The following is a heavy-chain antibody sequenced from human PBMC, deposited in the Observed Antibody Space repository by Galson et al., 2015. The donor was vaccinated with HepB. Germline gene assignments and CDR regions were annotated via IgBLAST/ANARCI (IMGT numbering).Heavy chain of an antibody. CDR2: MNPNSGNT. CDR3: ARGTPLWFGEILFRWGGRFDYFAY. D-gene: IGHD3-10*01. Sequence: SVKVSCKASGYTFTSYDINWVRQATGQGLEWMGWMNPNSGNTGYAQKFQGRVTMTRNTSISTAYMELSSLRSEDTAVYYCARGTPLWFGEILFRWGGRFDYFAYWGQGTLVTVSS. CDR1: GYTFTSYD. J-gene: IGHJ4*02. V-gene: IGHV1-8*01.